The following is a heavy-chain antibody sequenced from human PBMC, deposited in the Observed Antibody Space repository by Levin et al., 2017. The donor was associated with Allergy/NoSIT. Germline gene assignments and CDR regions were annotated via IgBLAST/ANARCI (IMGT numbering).Heavy chain of an antibody. CDR1: GFTSRFTFSNSG. CDR2: ISSSGQNT. Sequence: GGSLRLSCAASGFTSRFTFSNSGMSWVRQAPGKGLEWVSGISSSGQNTYYAESVKGRFTVSSDNSGDTLNLPMDGLTAVDTAIYYCAKWQSSVSYSPFDLWGQGTMVTVSS. D-gene: IGHD2-15*01. CDR3: AKWQSSVSYSPFDL. J-gene: IGHJ3*01. V-gene: IGHV3-23*01.